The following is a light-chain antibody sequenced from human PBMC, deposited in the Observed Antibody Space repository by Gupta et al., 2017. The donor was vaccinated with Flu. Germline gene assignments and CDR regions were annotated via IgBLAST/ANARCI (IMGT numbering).Light chain of an antibody. CDR2: GTS. Sequence: IVLTQSPGTLSLSPGERATLSCRASQTVSSSHLAWYQQRPGQAPRLLIYGTSTRATGIPDRFSGGWSGADFTLSISRLEPEDFAVYYCQQYGGSSWTFGQGTKVEIK. J-gene: IGKJ1*01. CDR3: QQYGGSSWT. V-gene: IGKV3-20*01. CDR1: QTVSSSH.